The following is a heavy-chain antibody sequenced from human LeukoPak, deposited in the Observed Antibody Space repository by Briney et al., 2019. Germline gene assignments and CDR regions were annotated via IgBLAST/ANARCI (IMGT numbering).Heavy chain of an antibody. J-gene: IGHJ4*02. CDR1: GYRFTSYW. D-gene: IGHD6-19*01. CDR3: ARLLQGVAGTWGY. CDR2: IYPGDSDT. Sequence: GESLKISCKGSGYRFTSYWIGWVRQMLGKGLEWMGMIYPGDSDTRYSPSFQGQITISVDKSISIAYLQWSSLKASDTAMYYCARLLQGVAGTWGYWGQGTLVTVSS. V-gene: IGHV5-51*01.